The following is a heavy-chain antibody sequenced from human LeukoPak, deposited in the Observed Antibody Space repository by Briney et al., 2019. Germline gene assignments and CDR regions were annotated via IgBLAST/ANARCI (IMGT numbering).Heavy chain of an antibody. D-gene: IGHD6-13*01. CDR1: GYTFTEYY. J-gene: IGHJ2*01. Sequence: GASVKVSCKASGYTFTEYYMHWVRQAPGQGLEWMGWINPNSGGANYAENFQGRVTMTRDTSISTAYMELSSLRSDDTAVFYCARVSTPTVEQHLRHLDLWGRGTLVTVSS. CDR2: INPNSGGA. V-gene: IGHV1-2*02. CDR3: ARVSTPTVEQHLRHLDL.